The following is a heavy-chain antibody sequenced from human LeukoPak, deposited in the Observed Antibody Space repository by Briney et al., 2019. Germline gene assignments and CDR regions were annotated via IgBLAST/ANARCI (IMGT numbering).Heavy chain of an antibody. J-gene: IGHJ4*02. V-gene: IGHV4-59*01. CDR1: GGSISSYY. CDR2: IYYSGNT. D-gene: IGHD4-17*01. CDR3: AREGQDGDYDY. Sequence: SETLSLTCTVSGGSISSYYWSWIRQPPGKGLEWIGYIYYSGNTNYNPSLKSRVTISVDTSKNQFSLKLSSVTAADTAVYYCAREGQDGDYDYWGQGTLVTVSS.